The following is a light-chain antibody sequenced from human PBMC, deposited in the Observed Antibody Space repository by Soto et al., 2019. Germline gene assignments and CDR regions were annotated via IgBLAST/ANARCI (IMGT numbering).Light chain of an antibody. CDR2: TNN. V-gene: IGLV1-44*01. CDR1: SSNIGSNT. CDR3: AAWDDSLNGVV. Sequence: QSVLTQPPSASGTPEQRVTISCSGSSSNIGSNTVNWYQQLPGTAPKLLMYTNNQRPSGVPDRFSGSKSGTSASLAISGLQSEDEADYYCAAWDDSLNGVVFGGGTKLTVL. J-gene: IGLJ2*01.